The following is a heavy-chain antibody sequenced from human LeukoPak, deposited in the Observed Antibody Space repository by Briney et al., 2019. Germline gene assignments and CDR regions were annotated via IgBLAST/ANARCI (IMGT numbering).Heavy chain of an antibody. V-gene: IGHV4-39*01. Sequence: SETLSLTCTIPAASVSTSSHHWGWIRQSPGKGLEWIGSVYYGRTIYYNPSLNSRVTISEVTSKDQFTLQLNSVTAADTAVYYCVRHDGRGGATMGALDSWGRGSLVTVSS. CDR2: VYYGRTI. CDR3: VRHDGRGGATMGALDS. CDR1: AASVSTSSHH. D-gene: IGHD5-12*01. J-gene: IGHJ4*02.